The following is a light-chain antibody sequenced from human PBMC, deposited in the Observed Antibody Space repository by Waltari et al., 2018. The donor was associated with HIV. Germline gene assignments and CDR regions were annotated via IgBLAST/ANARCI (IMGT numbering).Light chain of an antibody. J-gene: IGLJ2*01. V-gene: IGLV1-40*01. CDR1: RSNIGAGYD. Sequence: QSVLTQPPSVSGAPGQRVTISCTGSRSNIGAGYDVHWYQQLPGPAPKLLIYGNSKRPSGVPDRFSGSKSGTSASLAITGLQAEDEADYYCQSYDSSLSGSGVFGGGTKLTVL. CDR3: QSYDSSLSGSGV. CDR2: GNS.